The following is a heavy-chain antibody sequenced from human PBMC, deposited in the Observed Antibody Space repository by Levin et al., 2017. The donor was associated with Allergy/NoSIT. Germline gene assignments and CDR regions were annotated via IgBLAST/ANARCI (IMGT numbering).Heavy chain of an antibody. CDR2: LTYDGTNK. D-gene: IGHD1-1*01. J-gene: IGHJ4*02. CDR1: GFILSTYG. Sequence: GGSLRLSCAASGFILSTYGMHWVRQAPGKGLEWVAVLTYDGTNKNYADSVRGRFTISRDSSKNTPYLQMNSLRAEGTAVYYCARDGNWNDKSMFYFDYWGQGTLVTVSS. CDR3: ARDGNWNDKSMFYFDY. V-gene: IGHV3-33*01.